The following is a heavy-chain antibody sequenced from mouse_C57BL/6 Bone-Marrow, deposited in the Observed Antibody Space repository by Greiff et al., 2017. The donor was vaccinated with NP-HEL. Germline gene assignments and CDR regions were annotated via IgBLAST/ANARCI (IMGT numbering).Heavy chain of an antibody. J-gene: IGHJ4*01. CDR1: GFTFSDFY. Sequence: EVMLVESGGGLVQSGRSLRLSCATSGFTFSDFYMEWVRQAPGKGLEWIAASRNKANDYTTEYSASVKGRFIVSRDTSQSILYLQMNALRAEDTAIYYCARDDSSGPAMDYWGQGTSVTVSS. CDR3: ARDDSSGPAMDY. D-gene: IGHD3-2*02. CDR2: SRNKANDYTT. V-gene: IGHV7-1*01.